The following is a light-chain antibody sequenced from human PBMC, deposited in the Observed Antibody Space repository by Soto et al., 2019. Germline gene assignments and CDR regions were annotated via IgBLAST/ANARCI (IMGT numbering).Light chain of an antibody. CDR3: SSYAGSNNWD. Sequence: QSALTQPRSASGSPGQSITISCTGTSSDVGGYNYVSWYQQHPAKAPKLIIFDVSKRPSGVPNRFSGSKSGNTASLTVSGLQAEDEADYYCSSYAGSNNWDFGTGTKVTVL. V-gene: IGLV2-8*01. CDR2: DVS. J-gene: IGLJ1*01. CDR1: SSDVGGYNY.